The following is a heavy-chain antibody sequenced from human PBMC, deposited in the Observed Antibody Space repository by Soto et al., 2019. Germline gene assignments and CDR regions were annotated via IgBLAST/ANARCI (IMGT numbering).Heavy chain of an antibody. V-gene: IGHV4-39*01. CDR3: ARRDSSSFLYRFGS. D-gene: IGHD6-13*01. J-gene: IGHJ4*02. CDR2: IYYSGST. CDR1: GSSISSSHYY. Sequence: PSETLPLTCTVSGSSISSSHYYWGWIRQPPGKGLEWIASIYYSGSTYYNPSLKSRVTISVYTSKNPFSLKLLSLTAAYTPVYYCARRDSSSFLYRFGSWGQGTLVTVS.